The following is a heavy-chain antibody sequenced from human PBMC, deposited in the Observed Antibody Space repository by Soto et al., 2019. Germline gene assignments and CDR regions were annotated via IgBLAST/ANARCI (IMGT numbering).Heavy chain of an antibody. D-gene: IGHD1-1*01. CDR1: GYTFTSYG. CDR3: ARDLNPGTGDY. Sequence: ASVKVSCKASGYTFTSYGISWVRQAPGQGLEWKGWISSYNVNTKYAQKLQGRVSMTTDTSTSTAYMELRSLRSDDTAVYYCARDLNPGTGDYWGQGTLVTVSS. J-gene: IGHJ4*02. V-gene: IGHV1-18*01. CDR2: ISSYNVNT.